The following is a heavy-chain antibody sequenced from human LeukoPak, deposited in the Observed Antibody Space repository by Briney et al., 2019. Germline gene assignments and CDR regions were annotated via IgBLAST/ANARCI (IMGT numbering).Heavy chain of an antibody. Sequence: GGSLRLSCTDSGFTFGDYAMSWVRQAPGKGLEWVGFIRSKAYGGTTEYAASVKGRFTISRDDSKYIAYLQMNSLRTEDTAVYYCNTDKSGPGYWGQGTLVTVSS. CDR2: IRSKAYGGTT. V-gene: IGHV3-49*04. J-gene: IGHJ4*02. CDR1: GFTFGDYA. D-gene: IGHD5-12*01. CDR3: NTDKSGPGY.